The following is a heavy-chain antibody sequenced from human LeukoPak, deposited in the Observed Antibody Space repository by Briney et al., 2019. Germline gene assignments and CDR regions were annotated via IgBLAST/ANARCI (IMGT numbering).Heavy chain of an antibody. CDR1: GFTFSDYY. Sequence: GGSQRLSCAASGFTFSDYYMSWIRQAPGKGLEWVSYISSSGSTIYYADSVEGRFTISRDNAKNSLYLQMNSLRAEDTAVYYCARDKIAAAGRGFFCDYWGQGTLVAVSS. J-gene: IGHJ4*02. CDR3: ARDKIAAAGRGFFCDY. D-gene: IGHD6-13*01. V-gene: IGHV3-11*01. CDR2: ISSSGSTI.